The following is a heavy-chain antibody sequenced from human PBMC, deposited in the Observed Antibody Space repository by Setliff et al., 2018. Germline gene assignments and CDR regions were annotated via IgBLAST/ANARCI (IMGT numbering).Heavy chain of an antibody. J-gene: IGHJ1*01. CDR2: ISTGNNGR. CDR1: GFTLSSYN. CDR3: TRDENIANTGPFRH. Sequence: GGSLRLSCAASGFTLSSYNMDWVRQAPGKGLEWVSSISTGNNGRHADSVKGRFTISRDNGQNSVYLQMNSLRDEDTAVYYCTRDENIANTGPFRHWGQGTQVTVSS. V-gene: IGHV3-21*01. D-gene: IGHD2-8*02.